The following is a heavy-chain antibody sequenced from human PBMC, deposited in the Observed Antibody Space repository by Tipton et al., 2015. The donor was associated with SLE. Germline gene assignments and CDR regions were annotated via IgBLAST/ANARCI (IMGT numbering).Heavy chain of an antibody. Sequence: QVQLVQSGGEVKKPGASVRVSCKASGYTFSRYGVTWVRQAPGQGPEWMGWISAENGKTDYAEKFQDRVTLTTDTSTSTAYMDVWSLRSDDTAVYYCARGDGSYLMDFWGQGTLVTVSS. CDR1: GYTFSRYG. D-gene: IGHD3-10*01. CDR3: ARGDGSYLMDF. V-gene: IGHV1-18*01. CDR2: ISAENGKT. J-gene: IGHJ4*02.